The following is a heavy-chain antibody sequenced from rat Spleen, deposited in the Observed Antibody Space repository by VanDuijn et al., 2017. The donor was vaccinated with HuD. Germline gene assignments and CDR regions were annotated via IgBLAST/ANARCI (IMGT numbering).Heavy chain of an antibody. V-gene: IGHV3-3*01. CDR2: INSAGST. Sequence: EVQLQESGPGLVKPSQSLSLTCSVIGYSITSSYRWNWIRKFPGNKLEWMGYINSAGSTDYNPSLKSRISITRDTSKNQFFLQVNSVTTEDTASYYCARHLDNSGYYFDYWGQGVMVTVSS. CDR1: GYSITSSYR. J-gene: IGHJ2*01. D-gene: IGHD4-3*01. CDR3: ARHLDNSGYYFDY.